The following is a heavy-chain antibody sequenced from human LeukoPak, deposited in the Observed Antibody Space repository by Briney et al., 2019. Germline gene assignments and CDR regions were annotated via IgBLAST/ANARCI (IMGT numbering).Heavy chain of an antibody. CDR2: IIPILGIA. CDR3: ARFCSSTSCYAYDAFDI. CDR1: GGTFSSYA. Sequence: GASVKVSCKASGGTFSSYAISWVRQAPGQGLEWMGRIIPILGIANYAQKFQGRVTITADKSTSTAYMELSSLRSEDTAVYYCARFCSSTSCYAYDAFDIWGQGTMVTVSS. D-gene: IGHD2-2*01. J-gene: IGHJ3*02. V-gene: IGHV1-69*04.